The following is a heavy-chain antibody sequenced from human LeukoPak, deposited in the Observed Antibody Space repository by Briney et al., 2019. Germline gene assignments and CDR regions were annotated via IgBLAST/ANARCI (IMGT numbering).Heavy chain of an antibody. CDR3: ARDQAPVPIAVAGSFDY. V-gene: IGHV1-46*01. CDR2: INPSGGST. CDR1: GYTFTSYY. J-gene: IGHJ4*02. D-gene: IGHD6-19*01. Sequence: GASVKVSCKASGYTFTSYYMHWVRQAPGQGLEWMGIINPSGGSTSYAQKFQGRVTMTRDMSTSTVYMELSSLRSEDTAVYYCARDQAPVPIAVAGSFDYWGQGTLVTVSS.